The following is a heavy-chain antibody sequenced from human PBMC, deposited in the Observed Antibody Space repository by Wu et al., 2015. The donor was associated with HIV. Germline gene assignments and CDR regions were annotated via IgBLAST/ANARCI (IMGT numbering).Heavy chain of an antibody. CDR2: IIPLFGTA. D-gene: IGHD2-21*01. J-gene: IGHJ4*02. Sequence: QVQLVQSGAEVKRPGSSVKVSCKTSGGTFSSSAISWVRQAPGQGLEWMGGIIPLFGTANYAQKFQGSVSITSDEAANTAYLELSSLRSEDTAVYFCARGSYCGRECYSYFDSWGLGTLVTVTS. CDR1: GGTFSSSA. CDR3: ARGSYCGRECYSYFDS. V-gene: IGHV1-69*05.